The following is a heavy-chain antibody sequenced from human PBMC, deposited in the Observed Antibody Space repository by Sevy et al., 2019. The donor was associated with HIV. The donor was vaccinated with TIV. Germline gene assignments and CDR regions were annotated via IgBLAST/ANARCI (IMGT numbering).Heavy chain of an antibody. Sequence: GGSLRLSCAASGFTFNSYVMHWVRQAPGKGLEWVAVMSYDGSDKYYSDSVKGRFTISRDNSKNTRYLQMNSLRAEDTAVYHCAKGYGSGNYYNSYYFDYWGQGTLVTVSS. CDR1: GFTFNSYV. CDR2: MSYDGSDK. J-gene: IGHJ4*02. D-gene: IGHD3-10*01. CDR3: AKGYGSGNYYNSYYFDY. V-gene: IGHV3-30*18.